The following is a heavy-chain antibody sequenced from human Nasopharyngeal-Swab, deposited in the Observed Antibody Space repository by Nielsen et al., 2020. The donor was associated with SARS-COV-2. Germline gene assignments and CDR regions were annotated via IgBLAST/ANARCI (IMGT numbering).Heavy chain of an antibody. J-gene: IGHJ6*02. V-gene: IGHV1-18*01. CDR2: ISAYNGNT. CDR3: ARDRYYDILTGSDYYYYGMDV. D-gene: IGHD3-9*01. CDR1: GYNFTRYG. Sequence: ASVKVSCKASGYNFTRYGISWVRQAPGQGLEWMGWISAYNGNTNYAQKLQGRVTMTTDTSTSTAYMELRSLRSDDTAVYYCARDRYYDILTGSDYYYYGMDVWGQGTTVTVSS.